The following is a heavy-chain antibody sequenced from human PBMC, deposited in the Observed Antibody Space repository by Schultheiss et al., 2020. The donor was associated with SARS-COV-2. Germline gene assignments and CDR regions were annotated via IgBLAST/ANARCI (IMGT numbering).Heavy chain of an antibody. D-gene: IGHD2-15*01. J-gene: IGHJ4*02. V-gene: IGHV3-21*01. CDR3: ARTVGNIDY. CDR1: GFTVSSNY. CDR2: ISSSSSYI. Sequence: GGSLRLSCAASGFTVSSNYMSWVRQAPGKGLEWVSSISSSSSYIYYADSVKGRFTISRDNAKNSLYLQMNSLRAEDTAVYYCARTVGNIDYWGQGTLVTVSS.